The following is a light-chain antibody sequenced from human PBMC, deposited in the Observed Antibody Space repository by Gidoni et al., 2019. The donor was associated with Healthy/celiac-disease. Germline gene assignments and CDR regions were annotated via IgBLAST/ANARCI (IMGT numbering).Light chain of an antibody. CDR3: QAWDSSTVV. V-gene: IGLV3-1*01. CDR2: QDS. CDR1: KLGDNY. Sequence: SYELTQPPSVSVSPGQTASITCSGDKLGDNYACWYQQKPGQSPVLVIYQDSKRPSGIPARFSGSNSGNTATLTISGTQAMDEADYYCQAWDSSTVVFGGGTKLTV. J-gene: IGLJ2*01.